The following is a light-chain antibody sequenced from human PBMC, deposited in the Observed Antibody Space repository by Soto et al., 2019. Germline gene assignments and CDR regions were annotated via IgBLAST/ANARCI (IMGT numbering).Light chain of an antibody. CDR3: SSFKSRNTYV. J-gene: IGLJ1*01. CDR2: DVS. V-gene: IGLV2-14*01. CDR1: SSDVGGYTF. Sequence: QSALTQPASVSASPGQSIALSCTGTSSDVGGYTFVSWYQQHPGKAPKLMIYDVSNRPSGISNRFSGSKSGNTASLTISGLQAEDEADYYCSSFKSRNTYVFGTGTKVTVL.